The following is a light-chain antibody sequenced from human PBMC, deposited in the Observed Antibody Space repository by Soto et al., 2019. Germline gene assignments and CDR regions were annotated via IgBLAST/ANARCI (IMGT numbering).Light chain of an antibody. CDR3: QPTYSTPGM. V-gene: IGKV1-39*01. Sequence: DIQMTQSPSSLSASVGDRVTITCRASRTIAGYVNWYQQRPGEAPNLLIYAASSLQSGVPLRFRGSGSGTHFNLTVTSLQHADFEPFYYQPTYSTPGMFGQATQVAIK. CDR2: AAS. J-gene: IGKJ1*01. CDR1: RTIAGY.